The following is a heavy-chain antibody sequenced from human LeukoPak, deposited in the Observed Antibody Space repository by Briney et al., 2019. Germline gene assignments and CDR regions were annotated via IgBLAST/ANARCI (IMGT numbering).Heavy chain of an antibody. V-gene: IGHV1-18*01. CDR2: ISVYNGKT. Sequence: ASVKVSCKASGYTFPNYGISWVRQAPGQGLEWMGWISVYNGKTHYAQKLQGRVTMTRDTSTNTAYMELRSLRSDDTAIYYCARGTGSYPVDFWGQGTLVTVSS. CDR3: ARGTGSYPVDF. D-gene: IGHD1-26*01. J-gene: IGHJ4*02. CDR1: GYTFPNYG.